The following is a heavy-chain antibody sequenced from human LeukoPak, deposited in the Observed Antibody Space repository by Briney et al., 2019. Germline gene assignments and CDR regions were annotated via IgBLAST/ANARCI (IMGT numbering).Heavy chain of an antibody. J-gene: IGHJ4*02. D-gene: IGHD2-2*01. CDR1: GYTLTELS. CDR2: FDPEDGET. Sequence: ASVKVSCKVSGYTLTELSMHWVRQAPGKGLEWMGGFDPEDGETIYAQKFQGRVTMTEDTSTDTAYMELSSLRSEDTAVYYCATDIAGERLDCSSTSCYVVDYWGQGTLATVSS. V-gene: IGHV1-24*01. CDR3: ATDIAGERLDCSSTSCYVVDY.